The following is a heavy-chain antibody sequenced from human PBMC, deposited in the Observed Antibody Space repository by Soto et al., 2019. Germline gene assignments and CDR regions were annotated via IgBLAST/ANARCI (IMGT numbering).Heavy chain of an antibody. CDR1: GYTFTSYG. J-gene: IGHJ6*02. CDR2: ISAYNGNT. V-gene: IGHV1-18*01. D-gene: IGHD2-2*01. Sequence: ASVKVSCKASGYTFTSYGISWVRQAPGQGLEWMGWISAYNGNTNYAQKLQGRVTMTTDTSTSTAYMELRSLRSEDTAVYYCARGRYCSSTSCYGSYYYYGMDVWGQGTTVTVSS. CDR3: ARGRYCSSTSCYGSYYYYGMDV.